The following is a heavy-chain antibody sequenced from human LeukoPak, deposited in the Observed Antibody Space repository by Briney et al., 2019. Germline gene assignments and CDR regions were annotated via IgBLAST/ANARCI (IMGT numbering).Heavy chain of an antibody. Sequence: GRSLRLSCAASGFTFSSYSMNWVRQAPGKGLEWVSSISSSSSYTYYADSVKGRFTISRDNAKNSLYLQMNSLRGEDTAVYYCARGRSSSGSMNEYWGQGTLVTVSS. CDR3: ARGRSSSGSMNEY. V-gene: IGHV3-21*01. D-gene: IGHD3-10*01. CDR2: ISSSSSYT. J-gene: IGHJ4*02. CDR1: GFTFSSYS.